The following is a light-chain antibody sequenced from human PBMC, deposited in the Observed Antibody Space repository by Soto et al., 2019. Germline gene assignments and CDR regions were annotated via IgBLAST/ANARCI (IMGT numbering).Light chain of an antibody. V-gene: IGLV1-40*01. CDR1: SSNIGAGYG. CDR3: ESYDSTLSGSR. CDR2: GNT. Sequence: QSVLTQPPSVSGAPGQRVTISCTGSSSNIGAGYGVNWYQQLPETAPKLLIYGNTNRPSGVPDRISGSKSGTSASLAINGLQAEDEADYYCESYDSTLSGSRFGGGTQLTVL. J-gene: IGLJ3*02.